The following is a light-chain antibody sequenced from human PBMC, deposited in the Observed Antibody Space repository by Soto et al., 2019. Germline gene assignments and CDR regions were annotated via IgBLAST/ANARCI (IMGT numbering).Light chain of an antibody. CDR3: SSYAGSNMGV. CDR1: SSDIGGYNY. CDR2: EVN. Sequence: QSALTQPPSASGSPGQSVAISCTGTSSDIGGYNYVSWYQIHPGKAPKLMIYEVNKRPSGVPDRFSGSKSGNTASLIVSGLQDEDEADYYCSSYAGSNMGVFGGGTQLTVL. J-gene: IGLJ2*01. V-gene: IGLV2-8*01.